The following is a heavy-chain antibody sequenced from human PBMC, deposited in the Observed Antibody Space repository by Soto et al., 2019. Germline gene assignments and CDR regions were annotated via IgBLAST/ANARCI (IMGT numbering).Heavy chain of an antibody. CDR3: ARRHSSSSAFDP. V-gene: IGHV5-10-1*01. Sequence: GESLKISCKGSGYSFTSYWINWVRQMPGKGLEWMGRIDPSDSYTNYSPSFQDHVTISADKSISTAYLQWSSLKASDTAMYYCARRHSSSSAFDPWGQGTLVTVSS. D-gene: IGHD6-13*01. J-gene: IGHJ5*02. CDR1: GYSFTSYW. CDR2: IDPSDSYT.